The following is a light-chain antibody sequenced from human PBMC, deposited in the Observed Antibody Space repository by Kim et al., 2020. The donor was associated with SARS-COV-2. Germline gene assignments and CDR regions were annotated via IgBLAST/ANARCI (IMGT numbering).Light chain of an antibody. J-gene: IGKJ4*01. CDR1: QSVGNS. CDR3: QQRYNWPLT. CDR2: ETS. V-gene: IGKV3-11*01. Sequence: LSPGERAPLSCRASQSVGNSLAWFQQKPGQAPRLLIFETSNMATGIPARFSGSGSGTAFTLTISSLEPEDFAVYYCQQRYNWPLTFGGGTKVDIK.